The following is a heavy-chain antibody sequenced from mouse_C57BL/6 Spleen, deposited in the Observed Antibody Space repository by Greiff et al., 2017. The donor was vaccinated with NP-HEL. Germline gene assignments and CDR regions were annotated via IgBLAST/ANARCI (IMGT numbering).Heavy chain of an antibody. CDR3: ARDGSSSYWYFDV. CDR1: GYSFTGYF. CDR2: INPYNGDT. D-gene: IGHD1-1*01. Sequence: VQLQQSGPELVKPGDSVKISCKASGYSFTGYFMNWVMQSHGKSLEWIGRINPYNGDTFYNQKFKGKATLTVDKSSSTAHMELRSLTSEDSAVYYCARDGSSSYWYFDVWGTGTTVTVSS. V-gene: IGHV1-20*01. J-gene: IGHJ1*03.